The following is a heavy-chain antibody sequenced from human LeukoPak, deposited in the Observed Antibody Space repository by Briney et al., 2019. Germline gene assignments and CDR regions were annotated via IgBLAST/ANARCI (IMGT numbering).Heavy chain of an antibody. CDR3: ARDRGYSYGYGGYYYYGMDV. CDR1: GGSISSYY. J-gene: IGHJ6*02. D-gene: IGHD5-18*01. Sequence: SETLSLTCTVSGGSISSYYWSWIRQPPGKGLEWIGYIYYSGSTNYNPSLKSRVTISVDTSKNQFSLKLSSVTAADTAVYYCARDRGYSYGYGGYYYYGMDVWGQGTTVTVSS. CDR2: IYYSGST. V-gene: IGHV4-59*01.